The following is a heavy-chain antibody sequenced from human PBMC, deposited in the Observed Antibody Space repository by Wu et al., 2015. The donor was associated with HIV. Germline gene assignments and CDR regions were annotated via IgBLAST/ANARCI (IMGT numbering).Heavy chain of an antibody. V-gene: IGHV1-69*05. CDR1: GNTFNA. Sequence: QVQLVQSGAEVKKPGSSVMISCKASGNTFNAINWVRQAPGRGLEWMGGIIPLFGTRDYAHMFQGRITISTDESTSTAFLRLTNLKSEDTAVYYCATPRSPGFSSAWPTYFDYWGQGTLVTVSS. D-gene: IGHD3-22*01. J-gene: IGHJ1*01. CDR2: IIPLFGTR. CDR3: ATPRSPGFSSAWPTYFDY.